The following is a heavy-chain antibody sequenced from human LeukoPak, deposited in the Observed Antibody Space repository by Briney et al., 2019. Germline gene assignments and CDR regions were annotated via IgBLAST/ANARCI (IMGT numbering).Heavy chain of an antibody. CDR1: GYTFTSYG. Sequence: ASVKVSCKASGYTFTSYGISWVRQAPGQGLKWMGWISAYNGNTNYAQKLQGRVTMTTDTSTSTAYMELRSLRSDDTAVYYCARDVLRFLEWLSERYHYYGMDVWGQGTTVTVSS. CDR2: ISAYNGNT. V-gene: IGHV1-18*01. D-gene: IGHD3-3*01. J-gene: IGHJ6*02. CDR3: ARDVLRFLEWLSERYHYYGMDV.